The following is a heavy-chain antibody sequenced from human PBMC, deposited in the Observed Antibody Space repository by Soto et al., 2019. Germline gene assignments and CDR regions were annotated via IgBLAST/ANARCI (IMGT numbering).Heavy chain of an antibody. CDR2: INHSGST. Sequence: SETLSLTCAVYGGSFSGYYWSWIRQPPGKGLEWIGEINHSGSTNYNPSLKSRVTISVDTSKNQFSLKLSSVTAADTAVYYCATALSSSSWFDPWGQGTLVTVSS. CDR3: ATALSSSSWFDP. CDR1: GGSFSGYY. D-gene: IGHD6-6*01. J-gene: IGHJ5*02. V-gene: IGHV4-34*01.